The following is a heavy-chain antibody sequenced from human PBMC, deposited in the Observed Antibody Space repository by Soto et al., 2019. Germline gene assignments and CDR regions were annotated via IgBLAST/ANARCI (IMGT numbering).Heavy chain of an antibody. D-gene: IGHD3-3*01. CDR1: GFSLSTSGVG. Sequence: QITLKESGPTLVKPTQTLTLTCTFSGFSLSTSGVGVGWIRQPPGKALEWLALIYWDDDKRYSPSLKSRLTITKDTSKNQVVLTMTNMDPVDTATYYCAHRPYDFWSGYYRGFDYWGQGTLVTVSS. CDR3: AHRPYDFWSGYYRGFDY. J-gene: IGHJ4*02. CDR2: IYWDDDK. V-gene: IGHV2-5*02.